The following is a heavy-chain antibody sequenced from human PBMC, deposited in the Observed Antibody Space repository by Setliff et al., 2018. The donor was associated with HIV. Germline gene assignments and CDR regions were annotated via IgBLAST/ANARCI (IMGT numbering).Heavy chain of an antibody. CDR2: IIPILGIA. Sequence: SVKVSCKASGGTFSSYAISWVRQAPGQGLEWMGGIIPILGIANYAQRFQGKVTITADKSTSTAYMELTSLRSDDTAVYYCARNSSGWYYSNYYYYSMDVWGQGTTVTVSS. V-gene: IGHV1-69*10. CDR3: ARNSSGWYYSNYYYYSMDV. CDR1: GGTFSSYA. J-gene: IGHJ6*02. D-gene: IGHD6-19*01.